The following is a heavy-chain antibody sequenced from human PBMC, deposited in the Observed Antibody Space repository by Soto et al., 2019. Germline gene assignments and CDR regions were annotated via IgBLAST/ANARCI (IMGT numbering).Heavy chain of an antibody. CDR3: AKDIEYSSSSVTEGFDY. CDR2: ISYDGSNK. J-gene: IGHJ4*02. CDR1: GFTFSSYG. D-gene: IGHD6-6*01. V-gene: IGHV3-30*18. Sequence: GGSLRLSCAASGFTFSSYGMHWVRQAPGKGLEWVAVISYDGSNKYYADSVKGRFTISRDNSKNTLYLQMNSLRAEDTAVYYCAKDIEYSSSSVTEGFDYWGQGTLVTVSS.